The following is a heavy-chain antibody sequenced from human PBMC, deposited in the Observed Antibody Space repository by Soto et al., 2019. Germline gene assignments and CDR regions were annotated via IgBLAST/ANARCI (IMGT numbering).Heavy chain of an antibody. Sequence: ASVKVCWKASGCNFSNYGITWVRQAHGQGLEWMGWISAYNGNTHYTQRLQERVTITRDMSTSTAYMELSSLRSEDTAVYYCAADWGYGDYYYYYGMDVWGQRTTVTVSS. J-gene: IGHJ6*02. D-gene: IGHD4-17*01. CDR3: AADWGYGDYYYYYGMDV. CDR2: ISAYNGNT. CDR1: GCNFSNYG. V-gene: IGHV1-18*01.